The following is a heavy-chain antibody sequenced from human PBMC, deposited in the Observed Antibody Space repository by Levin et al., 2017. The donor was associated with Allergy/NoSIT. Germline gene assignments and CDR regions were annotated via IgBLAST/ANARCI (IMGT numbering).Heavy chain of an antibody. J-gene: IGHJ4*02. V-gene: IGHV3-23*01. CDR2: VSGSGDST. CDR1: GFTFSNYA. D-gene: IGHD5-24*01. CDR3: TSRRWLQSLYFDY. Sequence: GESLKISCAASGFTFSNYAMSWVRQAPGKGLEWVSTVSGSGDSTYYADSVKGRFTISRDNSKNTLYLQMNSLRAEDTAIYYCTSRRWLQSLYFDYWGQGTLVTVSS.